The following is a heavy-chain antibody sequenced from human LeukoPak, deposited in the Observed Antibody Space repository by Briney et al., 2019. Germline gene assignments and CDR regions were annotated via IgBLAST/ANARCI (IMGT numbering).Heavy chain of an antibody. J-gene: IGHJ4*02. V-gene: IGHV3-7*01. Sequence: PGRSLRLSCAASEFTFGSYWMSCVRHAPGEGLEWVANIKRDGSEKNHVDSVKGRFTVSRDNAKKSLYLQMNSLRAEDTAVYYCARIYYDTSGDDWGQGTLVIVCS. CDR1: EFTFGSYW. CDR3: ARIYYDTSGDD. CDR2: IKRDGSEK. D-gene: IGHD3-22*01.